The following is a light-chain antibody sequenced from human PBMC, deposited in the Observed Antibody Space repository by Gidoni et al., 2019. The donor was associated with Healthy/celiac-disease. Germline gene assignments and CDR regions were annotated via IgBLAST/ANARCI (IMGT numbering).Light chain of an antibody. CDR2: DAS. Sequence: EIVLTQSPATLSLSPGERATLPCRASQSVSSYLAWYQPKPGQAPRLLIYDASNRATGIPARFSGSGSGTDFTLTISSLGPEDFAVYYCQQRSNWPPITFGQGTRLEIK. V-gene: IGKV3-11*01. CDR1: QSVSSY. J-gene: IGKJ5*01. CDR3: QQRSNWPPIT.